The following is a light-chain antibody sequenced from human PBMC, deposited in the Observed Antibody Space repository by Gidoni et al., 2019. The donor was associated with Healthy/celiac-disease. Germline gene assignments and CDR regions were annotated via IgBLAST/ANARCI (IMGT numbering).Light chain of an antibody. V-gene: IGLV1-40*01. CDR2: CNR. Sequence: QSVLTPPPSVSRAPGQNGTISCTASSSNIGAGYDVHWYHQLPGTAPKLLIYCNRNPPSGVPDRFSGSKSGTSASLAITGLQAEDEADYYCQSYDSSLSGSEVFGGGTKLTVL. CDR3: QSYDSSLSGSEV. J-gene: IGLJ2*01. CDR1: SSNIGAGYD.